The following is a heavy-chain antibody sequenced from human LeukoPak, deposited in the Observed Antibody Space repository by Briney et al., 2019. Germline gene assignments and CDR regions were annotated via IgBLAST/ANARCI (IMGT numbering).Heavy chain of an antibody. J-gene: IGHJ4*02. CDR1: GDSLSTYY. D-gene: IGHD3-22*01. CDR3: ARATYYYDSSGYYYYFDQ. Sequence: SETLSLTCTVSGDSLSTYYWSWIRHPPGKGPEWIGNIYYSGRTNYNPSLKSRVTISVDTSKNHFSLKLTSVTAADSAVYFCARATYYYDSSGYYYYFDQWGQGTLVTVSS. V-gene: IGHV4-59*08. CDR2: IYYSGRT.